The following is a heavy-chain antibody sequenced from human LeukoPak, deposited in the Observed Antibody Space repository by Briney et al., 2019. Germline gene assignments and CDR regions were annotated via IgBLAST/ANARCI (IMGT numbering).Heavy chain of an antibody. CDR3: AREVRGAARPYYYYYGMDV. V-gene: IGHV1-18*01. Sequence: GASVKASCKASGYTFTSYGISWVRQAPGQGLEWMGWISAYNGNTNYAQKLQGRVTMTTDTSTSTAYMELRSLRSDDTAVYYCAREVRGAARPYYYYYGMDVWGRGTTVTVSS. CDR1: GYTFTSYG. J-gene: IGHJ6*02. D-gene: IGHD6-6*01. CDR2: ISAYNGNT.